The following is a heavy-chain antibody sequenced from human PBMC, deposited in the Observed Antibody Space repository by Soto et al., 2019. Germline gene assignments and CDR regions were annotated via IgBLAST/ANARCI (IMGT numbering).Heavy chain of an antibody. D-gene: IGHD3-9*01. CDR1: GFSFSNYA. Sequence: GGSLRLSCAASGFSFSNYAMSWVRQAPGKGLEWVSVINISGDRRYYPDSVEGRFAISRDNSKNTLYLQMNSLRAEDTAVYYCEKLKSSYYDILTGPYGMDVWGHGTTVTVSS. V-gene: IGHV3-23*01. CDR3: EKLKSSYYDILTGPYGMDV. J-gene: IGHJ6*02. CDR2: INISGDRR.